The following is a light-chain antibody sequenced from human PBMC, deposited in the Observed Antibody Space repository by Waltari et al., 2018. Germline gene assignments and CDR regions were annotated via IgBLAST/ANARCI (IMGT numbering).Light chain of an antibody. CDR3: QQYDSTPYT. CDR1: QSLSSSY. V-gene: IGKV3-20*01. CDR2: GAS. Sequence: EIVLTQSPDTLSFSPGDRAALSCRANQSLSSSYFAWYQQKPVQAPRLLISGASSRATGIPDRFSGSGSETDFTLTISRLEPEDFAVYYCQQYDSTPYTFGQGTKLEIK. J-gene: IGKJ2*01.